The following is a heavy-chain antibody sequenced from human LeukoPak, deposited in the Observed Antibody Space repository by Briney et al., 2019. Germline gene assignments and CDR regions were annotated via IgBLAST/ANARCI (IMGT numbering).Heavy chain of an antibody. CDR1: GYTFTSYG. Sequence: ASVKVSCKASGYTFTSYGISWVRQAPGQGLEWMGWISAYNGNTNYAQKLQGRVTMTTDTSTSTAYMELRSLRSDDTAVYYCARVGESSEKAYYYYMDVWGKGTTVTVSS. D-gene: IGHD2/OR15-2a*01. CDR2: ISAYNGNT. V-gene: IGHV1-18*01. J-gene: IGHJ6*03. CDR3: ARVGESSEKAYYYYMDV.